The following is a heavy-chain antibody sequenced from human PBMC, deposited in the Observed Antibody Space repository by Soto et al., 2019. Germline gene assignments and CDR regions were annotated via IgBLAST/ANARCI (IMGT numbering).Heavy chain of an antibody. Sequence: QVQLVQSGAEVKKPGSSVKVSCKASGGTFSSYAISWVRQAPGQGLEWMGGIIPIFGTANYAQKFQGRVTITADKSTSTAYMELSSLRSEDTAVYYCARDPLVYGDYGDDRYYYYGMDVWGQGTTVTVSS. CDR1: GGTFSSYA. V-gene: IGHV1-69*06. J-gene: IGHJ6*02. CDR3: ARDPLVYGDYGDDRYYYYGMDV. D-gene: IGHD4-17*01. CDR2: IIPIFGTA.